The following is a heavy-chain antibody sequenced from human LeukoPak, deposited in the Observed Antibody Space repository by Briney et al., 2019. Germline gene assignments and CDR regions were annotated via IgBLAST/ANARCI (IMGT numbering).Heavy chain of an antibody. V-gene: IGHV5-51*01. Sequence: GESLKISCKGSGYSFTSFWIGWVGQMPGKGLEWRGFIYPGEFGTRYSPSFQGQVTISADKSISTAYLQWSSLKASDTAMYYCARRIHYYDSSGYYYYFDYWGQGTLVTVSS. CDR3: ARRIHYYDSSGYYYYFDY. CDR1: GYSFTSFW. CDR2: IYPGEFGT. D-gene: IGHD3-22*01. J-gene: IGHJ4*02.